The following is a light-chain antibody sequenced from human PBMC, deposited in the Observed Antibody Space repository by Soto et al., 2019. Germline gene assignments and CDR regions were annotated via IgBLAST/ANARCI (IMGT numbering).Light chain of an antibody. J-gene: IGKJ4*01. CDR3: QQYDNLPPGLT. CDR1: HDSSNY. V-gene: IGKV1-33*01. Sequence: DIQMTQSPSSLSASVGDSVTIACQASHDSSNYLNWYQQKPGKAPKLLIYDASNLETGVPSRFSVSGSGTDFTCTISSLQPEDTATYYCQQYDNLPPGLTFGGGTKVEIK. CDR2: DAS.